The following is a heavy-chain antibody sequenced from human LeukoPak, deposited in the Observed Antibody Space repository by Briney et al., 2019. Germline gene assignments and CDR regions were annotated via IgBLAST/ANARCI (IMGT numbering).Heavy chain of an antibody. D-gene: IGHD1-1*01. CDR1: GGSISSYY. CDR2: IYYSGST. Sequence: SETLSLTCTVSGGSISSYYWSWLRQPPGKGLEWIGYIYYSGSTNYHPSLKSRVTISVATSKNQYSLKLSSVTAADTAVYYCARATTGTTNWFDPWGQGTLVTVSS. V-gene: IGHV4-59*01. CDR3: ARATTGTTNWFDP. J-gene: IGHJ5*02.